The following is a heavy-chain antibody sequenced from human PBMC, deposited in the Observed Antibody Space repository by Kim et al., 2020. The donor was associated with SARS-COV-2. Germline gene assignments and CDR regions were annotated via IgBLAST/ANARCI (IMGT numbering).Heavy chain of an antibody. D-gene: IGHD3-9*01. CDR3: ARQTRTGRTRRDWFLYRSRTETFSFFVQVDV. J-gene: IGHJ6*02. CDR1: GGIFSSYS. V-gene: IGHV1-69*05. Sequence: SVKVSCKTSGGIFSSYSISWVRQAPGQGLEWMGGIIPAFGAPNYAPKFQGRLTFTTSESASSVYMELNSLTSEDTGIYYCARQTRTGRTRRDWFLYRSRTETFSFFVQVDVWGQGTTVAVS. CDR2: IIPAFGAP.